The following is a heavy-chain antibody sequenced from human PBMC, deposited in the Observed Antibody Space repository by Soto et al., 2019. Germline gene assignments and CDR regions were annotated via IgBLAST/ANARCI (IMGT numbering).Heavy chain of an antibody. CDR1: GGSFTGYF. Sequence: QVQLQQWGAGLLKPSETLSLTCAVYGGSFTGYFWSWIRQPPGKGLEWIAEINHSGSTNYNPSLKSRVTKSVDTSKNQISLKLSSVTAADTAVYYGARGTYGSGSLHYWGQGTLVTVSS. D-gene: IGHD3-10*01. CDR2: INHSGST. J-gene: IGHJ4*02. CDR3: ARGTYGSGSLHY. V-gene: IGHV4-34*01.